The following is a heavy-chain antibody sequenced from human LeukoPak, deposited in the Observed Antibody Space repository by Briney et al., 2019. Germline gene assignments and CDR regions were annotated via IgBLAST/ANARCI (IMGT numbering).Heavy chain of an antibody. V-gene: IGHV4-61*02. CDR3: AREDFGDFDY. J-gene: IGHJ4*02. CDR1: GGSITSGYYY. CDR2: IYPSGIT. Sequence: TPSQTLSLACTVSGGSITSGYYYWTWIRQPAGEGLEWIGRIYPSGITDYNPSLKSRVIISVDTSKNQFSLKLSSVTAADTAVYYCAREDFGDFDYWGQGTLVTVSS. D-gene: IGHD4-17*01.